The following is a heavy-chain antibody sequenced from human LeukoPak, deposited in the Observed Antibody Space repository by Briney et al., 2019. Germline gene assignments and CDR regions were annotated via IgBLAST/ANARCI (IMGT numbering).Heavy chain of an antibody. CDR3: AKKGTYCSGGSCYGYYYYMDV. J-gene: IGHJ6*03. CDR1: GFTFSSYA. Sequence: GGSLRLSCAASGFTFSSYAMSWVRQAPGKGLERVSAISGSGGSTYYADSVKGRFTISRDNSKNTLYLQMNSLRAEDTAVYYCAKKGTYCSGGSCYGYYYYMDVWGKGTTVTVSS. CDR2: ISGSGGST. D-gene: IGHD2-15*01. V-gene: IGHV3-23*01.